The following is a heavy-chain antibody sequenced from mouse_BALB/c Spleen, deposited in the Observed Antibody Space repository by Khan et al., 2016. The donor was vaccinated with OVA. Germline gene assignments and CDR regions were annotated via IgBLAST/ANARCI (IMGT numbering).Heavy chain of an antibody. CDR2: ISSGSSTI. CDR3: ARSGGNFHWYFDV. CDR1: GFTFSSFG. D-gene: IGHD2-1*01. V-gene: IGHV5-17*02. Sequence: EEELVESGGGLVQPGGSRKLSCAASGFTFSSFGMHWVRQAPKKGLEWVAYISSGSSTIYYVDTVKGRFTISRDNPKNTLFLQMTSLRSEDTAMYYCARSGGNFHWYFDVWGTGTSVTVSS. J-gene: IGHJ1*03.